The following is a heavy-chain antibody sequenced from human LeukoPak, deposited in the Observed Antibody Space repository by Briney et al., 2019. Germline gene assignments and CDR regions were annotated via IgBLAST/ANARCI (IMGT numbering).Heavy chain of an antibody. J-gene: IGHJ5*02. Sequence: SVKVSCKASGGTFSSYAISWVRQAPGQGLEWMGGIIPIFGTANYAQKFKGRVTITADESTSTAYMELSSLRSEDTAVYYCARGVVVAAVLSWFDPWGQGTLVTVSS. CDR2: IIPIFGTA. CDR1: GGTFSSYA. CDR3: ARGVVVAAVLSWFDP. D-gene: IGHD2-15*01. V-gene: IGHV1-69*13.